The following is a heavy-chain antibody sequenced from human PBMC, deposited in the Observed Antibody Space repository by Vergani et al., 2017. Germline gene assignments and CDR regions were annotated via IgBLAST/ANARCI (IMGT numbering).Heavy chain of an antibody. V-gene: IGHV4-30-4*01. Sequence: QVHLQESGPGLVKPSQTLSLTFTVSGASLTCGPYYWTSIRHPPGKGLEWVGFIFYSGGTYYNPSLKNRATISRDTSKNNFSLRLTSVTAADTAVYYCTRGENGDSALDYWGQGTLVTVSS. CDR3: TRGENGDSALDY. D-gene: IGHD4-17*01. CDR2: IFYSGGT. J-gene: IGHJ4*02. CDR1: GASLTCGPYY.